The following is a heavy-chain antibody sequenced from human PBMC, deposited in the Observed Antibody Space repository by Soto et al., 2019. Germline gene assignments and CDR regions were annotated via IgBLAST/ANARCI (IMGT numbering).Heavy chain of an antibody. J-gene: IGHJ4*02. Sequence: GGSLRLSCAASGFTFSSYGMHWVRQAPGKGLEWVAVISYDGSNKYYADSVKGRFTISRDNSKNTLYLQMNSLRAEDTAVYYCAKPTKEVDKKTVWKRNYYFDYWGQGTLVTVSS. V-gene: IGHV3-30*18. D-gene: IGHD5-12*01. CDR3: AKPTKEVDKKTVWKRNYYFDY. CDR1: GFTFSSYG. CDR2: ISYDGSNK.